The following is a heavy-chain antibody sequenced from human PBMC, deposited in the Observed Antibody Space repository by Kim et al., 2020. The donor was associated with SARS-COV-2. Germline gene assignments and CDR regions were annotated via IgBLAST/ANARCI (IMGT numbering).Heavy chain of an antibody. V-gene: IGHV3-21*01. CDR1: GFIFPDYA. CDR3: VRGGMTAVSRLDY. CDR2: ISSSSNFI. J-gene: IGHJ4*02. Sequence: GGSLRLSCSDSGFIFPDYAMNWVRQAPGKGLEWVSSISSSSNFIYYADSVKGRFTISRDNAKNSVFLQLNSLRAQDTAVYYCVRGGMTAVSRLDYWGQG. D-gene: IGHD4-17*01.